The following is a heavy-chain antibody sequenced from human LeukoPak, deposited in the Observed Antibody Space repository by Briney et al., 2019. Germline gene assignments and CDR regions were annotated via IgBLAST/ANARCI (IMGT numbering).Heavy chain of an antibody. V-gene: IGHV3-7*03. CDR1: GFTFSSYW. J-gene: IGHJ4*02. CDR3: ARVGYGSGSYYFDY. CDR2: IKQDGSEK. Sequence: GGSLRLSCAGSGFTFSSYWMSWVRQAPGKGLEWVANIKQDGSEKYYVDSVKGRFTISRDNAKNSLYLQMNSLRAEDTAVYYCARVGYGSGSYYFDYWGQGTLVTVSS. D-gene: IGHD3-10*01.